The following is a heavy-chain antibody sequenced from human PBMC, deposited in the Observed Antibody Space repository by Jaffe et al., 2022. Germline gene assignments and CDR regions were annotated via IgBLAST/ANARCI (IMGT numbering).Heavy chain of an antibody. Sequence: EVQLLESGGGLVQPGGSLKLSCAASGFTFSSYAMTWVRQAPGKGLEWVSSILGSGGSTYYADSVKGRFTISRDNSKDTLYLQMNSLRAEDTAVYYCAKVRADPWPGPFWGQGTLVTVSS. CDR1: GFTFSSYA. V-gene: IGHV3-23*01. CDR3: AKVRADPWPGPF. D-gene: IGHD3-10*01. CDR2: ILGSGGST. J-gene: IGHJ1*01.